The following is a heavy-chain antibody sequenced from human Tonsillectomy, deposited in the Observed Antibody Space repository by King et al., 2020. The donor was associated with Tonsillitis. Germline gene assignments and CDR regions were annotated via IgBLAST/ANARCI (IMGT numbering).Heavy chain of an antibody. CDR3: ARDLYDFGRGYFYGMDV. CDR2: MYSGST. CDR1: GGSISSYY. Sequence: VQLQESGPGLVKPSETLSLTCSVSGGSISSYYWSWIRPPPGKGLEWIGYMYSGSTNYNPSLKSRVTISVDTSKNQFSLKLSSVTAADTAVYYCARDLYDFGRGYFYGMDVWGQGTAVTVSS. V-gene: IGHV4-59*01. J-gene: IGHJ6*02. D-gene: IGHD3-3*01.